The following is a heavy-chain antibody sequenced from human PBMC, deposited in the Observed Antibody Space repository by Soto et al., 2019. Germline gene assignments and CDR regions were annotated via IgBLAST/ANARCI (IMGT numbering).Heavy chain of an antibody. CDR3: AKDSALSSGWYSIGYFQH. CDR1: GFTFSSYA. Sequence: GGSLSLSCAASGFTFSSYAMSWVRQAPGKGLEWVSAISGSGGSTYYADSVKGRFTISRDNSKNTLYLQMNSLRAEDTAVYYCAKDSALSSGWYSIGYFQHWGQGTLVTVSS. V-gene: IGHV3-23*01. J-gene: IGHJ1*01. CDR2: ISGSGGST. D-gene: IGHD6-19*01.